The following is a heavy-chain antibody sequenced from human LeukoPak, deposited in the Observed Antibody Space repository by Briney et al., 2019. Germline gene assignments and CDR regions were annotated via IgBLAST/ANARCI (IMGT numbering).Heavy chain of an antibody. CDR2: INPNSGGT. CDR1: GYTFIGYY. D-gene: IGHD3-3*01. Sequence: GASVKVSCKASGYTFIGYYMHWVRQAPGQGLEWMGWINPNSGGTNYAQKFQGRVTMTRDTSISTAYMELSRLRSDDTAVYYCARVEDYDFWSGHTGYFDYWGQGTLVTVSS. V-gene: IGHV1-2*02. CDR3: ARVEDYDFWSGHTGYFDY. J-gene: IGHJ4*02.